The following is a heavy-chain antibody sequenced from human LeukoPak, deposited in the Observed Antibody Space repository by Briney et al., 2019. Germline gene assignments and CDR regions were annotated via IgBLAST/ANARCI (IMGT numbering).Heavy chain of an antibody. CDR3: AKAKPQGSDRDFDY. Sequence: ASVKVSCKTSGYTFTGYYMHWVRQAPGQGLEWLGRINPNSGDTNYAQKFQGRVTMTGDTSITTAYMELNSLRSDDTAVYYCAKAKPQGSDRDFDYWGQGTLVTVSS. V-gene: IGHV1-2*06. D-gene: IGHD1-14*01. CDR1: GYTFTGYY. CDR2: INPNSGDT. J-gene: IGHJ4*02.